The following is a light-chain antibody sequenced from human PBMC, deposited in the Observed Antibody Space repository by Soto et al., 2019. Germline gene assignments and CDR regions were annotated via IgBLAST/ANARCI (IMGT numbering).Light chain of an antibody. CDR2: GAV. J-gene: IGKJ3*01. CDR3: QQLNNFPPFT. V-gene: IGKV1-9*01. CDR1: QRISNY. Sequence: DIQMTQSPSSLSASVGDRVTITCRASQRISNYLNWYQHKPGKAPKLLIYGAVTLQSGVPSRFSGSGSGTDFTLTISSLQPDDLATYYCQQLNNFPPFTFGPGTKVDLK.